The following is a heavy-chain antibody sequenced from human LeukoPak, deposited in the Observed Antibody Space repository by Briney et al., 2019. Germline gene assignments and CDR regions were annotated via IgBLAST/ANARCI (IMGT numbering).Heavy chain of an antibody. CDR2: ISSSSTII. Sequence: GGSLRLSCAASGFTFSSHSMNWVRQAPGKGLEWISYISSSSTIIHYADSVKGRFTISRDNAKNSLYLQTNSLRAEDTVVYYCARAQYYSDSTGYYYLHYWGQGTLVTVSS. D-gene: IGHD3-22*01. CDR3: ARAQYYSDSTGYYYLHY. V-gene: IGHV3-48*01. J-gene: IGHJ4*02. CDR1: GFTFSSHS.